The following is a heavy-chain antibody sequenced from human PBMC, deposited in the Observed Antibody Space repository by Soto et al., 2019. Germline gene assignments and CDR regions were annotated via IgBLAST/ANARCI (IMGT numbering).Heavy chain of an antibody. CDR1: GYSFAGYW. Sequence: GSLKISCKGYGYSFAGYWITWVRQKPGKGLEWMGRIDPSDSQTYYSPSFRGHVTISATKSITTVFLQWSSLRASDTAMYYCARQIYDSDTGPNFQYYFDSWGQGTPVTGSS. CDR3: ARQIYDSDTGPNFQYYFDS. J-gene: IGHJ4*02. D-gene: IGHD3-22*01. CDR2: IDPSDSQT. V-gene: IGHV5-10-1*01.